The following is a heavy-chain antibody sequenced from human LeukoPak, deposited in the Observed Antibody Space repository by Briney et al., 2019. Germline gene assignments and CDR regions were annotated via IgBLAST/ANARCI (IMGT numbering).Heavy chain of an antibody. CDR1: GGTFSSYA. V-gene: IGHV1-69*01. J-gene: IGHJ5*02. Sequence: SVKVSCKASGGTFSSYAISWVRQAPGQGLEWMGGIIPIFGTANYAQKFQGRVAITADESTSTAYMELSSLRSEDTAVYYCARDYVVAAKEFWFNPWGQGTLVTVSP. D-gene: IGHD2-15*01. CDR2: IIPIFGTA. CDR3: ARDYVVAAKEFWFNP.